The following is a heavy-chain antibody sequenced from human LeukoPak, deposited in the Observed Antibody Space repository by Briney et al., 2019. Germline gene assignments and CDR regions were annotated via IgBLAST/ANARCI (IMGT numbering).Heavy chain of an antibody. CDR3: ARAVGGYDYTPSPYYFDY. CDR1: GDSVSSNSAA. CDR2: TYYRSKWYN. Sequence: SQTLSPTCAISGDSVSSNSAAWNWIRQSPSRGLEWLGRTYYRSKWYNDYAVSVKSRITINPDTSKNQFSLQLNSVTPEDTAVYYCARAVGGYDYTPSPYYFDYWGQGTLVTVSS. J-gene: IGHJ4*02. D-gene: IGHD5-12*01. V-gene: IGHV6-1*01.